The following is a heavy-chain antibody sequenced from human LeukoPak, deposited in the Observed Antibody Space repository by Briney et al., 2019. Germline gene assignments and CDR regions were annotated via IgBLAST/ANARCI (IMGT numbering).Heavy chain of an antibody. V-gene: IGHV4-59*01. CDR2: IYYSANT. D-gene: IGHD1-26*01. J-gene: IGHJ4*02. CDR1: GDSITTSY. Sequence: SETLSLTCTVSGDSITTSYWSWIRQPPGKGLEWIGYIYYSANTNYNPSLRSRVTISVDTSKSQFSLHLTSVTAADTAVYYCANAREPPYRGIYYYFEYWGQGTLVTVSS. CDR3: ANAREPPYRGIYYYFEY.